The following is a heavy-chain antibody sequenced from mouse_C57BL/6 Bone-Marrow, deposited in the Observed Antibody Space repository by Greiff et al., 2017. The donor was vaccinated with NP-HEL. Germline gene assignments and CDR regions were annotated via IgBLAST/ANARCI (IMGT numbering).Heavy chain of an antibody. CDR1: GYTFTSYW. J-gene: IGHJ2*01. D-gene: IGHD2-1*01. V-gene: IGHV1-50*01. Sequence: QVQLQQPGAELVKPGASVKLSCKASGYTFTSYWMQWVKQRPGQGLEWIGEIDPSDSYTNYNQKFKGQAPLTVAPSSSTAYMQLSSLTSEDSAVYYCAREMGKGDYWGQGTTLTVSS. CDR3: AREMGKGDY. CDR2: IDPSDSYT.